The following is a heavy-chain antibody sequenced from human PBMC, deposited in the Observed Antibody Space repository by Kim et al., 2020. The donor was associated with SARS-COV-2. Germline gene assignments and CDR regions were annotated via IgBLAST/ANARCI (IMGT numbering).Heavy chain of an antibody. CDR2: ISGNSGSI. CDR1: GFTFGDYA. J-gene: IGHJ6*02. Sequence: GGSLRLSCAASGFTFGDYAMHWVRQAPGKGLEWVSGISGNSGSIGYADSVKGRFTISRDNAKNSLYLQMNSLRAEDTALYYCAKDSSSRLYYYGMDVWGQGTTVTVSS. V-gene: IGHV3-9*01. D-gene: IGHD6-13*01. CDR3: AKDSSSRLYYYGMDV.